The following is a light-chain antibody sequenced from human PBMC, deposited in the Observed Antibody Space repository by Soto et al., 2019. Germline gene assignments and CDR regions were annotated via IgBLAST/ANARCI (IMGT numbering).Light chain of an antibody. Sequence: MMMTQSPATLSVSLGERVTLSCRTSHSVNSHVAWYQQKPGQAPRLLLYGASTRATGIPVRFSGSGCGTDFPLTISSLQSEDFAVYYCQQYKNWPLFGQGTRLEIK. V-gene: IGKV3-15*01. CDR1: HSVNSH. CDR2: GAS. J-gene: IGKJ5*01. CDR3: QQYKNWPL.